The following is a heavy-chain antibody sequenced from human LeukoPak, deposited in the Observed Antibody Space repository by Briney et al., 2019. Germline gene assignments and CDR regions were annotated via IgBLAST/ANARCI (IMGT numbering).Heavy chain of an antibody. CDR1: GFTFIDYW. CDR2: IKQDGSEK. Sequence: PGGSLRLSCAASGFTFIDYWMSWVRQAPGKGPEWVANIKQDGSEKNYVDSVKGRFTISRDNTKKSLYLQMNSLSVEDTAIYYCAREGILAAVDYWGQGTLVTVSP. J-gene: IGHJ4*02. V-gene: IGHV3-7*01. D-gene: IGHD6-13*01. CDR3: AREGILAAVDY.